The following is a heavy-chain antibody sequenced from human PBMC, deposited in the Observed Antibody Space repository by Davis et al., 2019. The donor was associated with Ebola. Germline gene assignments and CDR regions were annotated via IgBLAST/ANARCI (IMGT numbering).Heavy chain of an antibody. Sequence: ASVKVSCKASGYTFSGYYMHWVRQAPGQGLEWMGWINPATGATYYAQKFQGRVTMTRDTSISTVYMELSRLKPDDTAVYYCARANWNDRGPFDYWGQGTTVTVSS. CDR3: ARANWNDRGPFDY. V-gene: IGHV1-2*02. J-gene: IGHJ4*02. D-gene: IGHD1-1*01. CDR2: INPATGAT. CDR1: GYTFSGYY.